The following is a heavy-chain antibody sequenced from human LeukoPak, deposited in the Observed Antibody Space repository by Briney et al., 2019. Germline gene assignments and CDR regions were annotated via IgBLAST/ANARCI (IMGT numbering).Heavy chain of an antibody. CDR1: GFTFSSYA. Sequence: GGSLRLSCAASGFTFSSYAMHWVRQAPGKGLEWVAVISYDGSNKYYADSVKGRFTISRDNSKNTLYLQMNSLRAEDTAVYYCAKDRSYHYYYGMDVWGQGTTVTVSS. CDR2: ISYDGSNK. J-gene: IGHJ6*02. CDR3: AKDRSYHYYYGMDV. V-gene: IGHV3-30-3*01.